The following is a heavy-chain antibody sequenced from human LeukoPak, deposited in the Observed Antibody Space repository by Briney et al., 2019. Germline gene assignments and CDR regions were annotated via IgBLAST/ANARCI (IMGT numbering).Heavy chain of an antibody. Sequence: GGSLRLSCAASGFTFSSYDMHWVRQATGKGLEWVSDIGTAGDTYYPGSVKGRFTISRENAKNSLYLQMNSLRAGDTAVYCCARGGLEDYGDHNWFDPWGQGTLVTVSS. D-gene: IGHD4-17*01. V-gene: IGHV3-13*01. CDR3: ARGGLEDYGDHNWFDP. CDR2: IGTAGDT. J-gene: IGHJ5*02. CDR1: GFTFSSYD.